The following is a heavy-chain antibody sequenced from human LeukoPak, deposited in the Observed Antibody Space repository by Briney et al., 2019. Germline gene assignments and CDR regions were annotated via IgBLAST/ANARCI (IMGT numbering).Heavy chain of an antibody. J-gene: IGHJ4*02. V-gene: IGHV3-23*01. CDR1: GFTFSSYA. CDR3: AKDKESTSSWYGGIDY. Sequence: GGSLRLSCAASGFTFSSYAMSWVRQAPGKGLEWVSTISGSSGRTFYADSVKGRFTISRDNSKNTLYVQMNSLRVEDTAVYYCAKDKESTSSWYGGIDYWGQGTLVTVSS. D-gene: IGHD6-13*01. CDR2: ISGSSGRT.